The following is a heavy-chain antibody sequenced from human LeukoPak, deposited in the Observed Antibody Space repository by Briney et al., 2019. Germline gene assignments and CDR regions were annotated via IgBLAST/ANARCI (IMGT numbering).Heavy chain of an antibody. CDR3: ARHKSGTYYNFDY. V-gene: IGHV4-39*01. CDR1: GGSISSSSSY. Sequence: PXXTLSLTCTVSGGSISSSSSYWGWIRQPPGKGLEWIGSIYYSGSTHYNPSLKSRVTISVDTSKSQFSLSLSSVTAADTAVYYCARHKSGTYYNFDYWGQGTLVTVSS. J-gene: IGHJ4*02. CDR2: IYYSGST. D-gene: IGHD3-10*01.